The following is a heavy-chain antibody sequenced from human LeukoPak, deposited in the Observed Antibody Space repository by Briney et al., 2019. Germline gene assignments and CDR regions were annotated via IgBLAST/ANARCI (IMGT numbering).Heavy chain of an antibody. J-gene: IGHJ4*02. D-gene: IGHD1-1*01. CDR2: MSPNSGDT. Sequence: ASVKVSCKTSGYTFTNLDINWLRQAPGQGLEWMGWMSPNSGDTGYAQKFQGRVSMTRDIFKSTAYMELSSLRSEDTAIYYCASNPPNTGDFYYWGLGTLVTVSS. CDR3: ASNPPNTGDFYY. V-gene: IGHV1-8*01. CDR1: GYTFTNLD.